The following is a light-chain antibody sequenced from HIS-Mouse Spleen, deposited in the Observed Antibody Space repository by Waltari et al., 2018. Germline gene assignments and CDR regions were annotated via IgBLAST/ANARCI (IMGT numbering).Light chain of an antibody. Sequence: SYVLTQPPSVSVAPGKTARITCGGNNIGSKSVHWYQQKPGQAPVLVVYDDSDRPSGIPWRFSGANSGNTATRTISRVEAGDEADYYCQVWDSSSDHVVFGGGTKLTVL. V-gene: IGLV3-21*03. CDR3: QVWDSSSDHVV. CDR1: NIGSKS. CDR2: DDS. J-gene: IGLJ2*01.